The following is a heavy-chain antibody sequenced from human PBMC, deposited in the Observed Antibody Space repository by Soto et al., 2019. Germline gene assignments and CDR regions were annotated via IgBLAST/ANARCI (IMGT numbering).Heavy chain of an antibody. D-gene: IGHD2-2*01. CDR3: ARGLVPAAGYYFDY. J-gene: IGHJ4*02. CDR2: IWYDGSNK. Sequence: GGSLRLSCAASGFTFSSYGMHWVRQAPGKGLEWVAVIWYDGSNKYYADSVKGRFTISRDNSKNTLYLQMNSLRAEDTAVYYCARGLVPAAGYYFDYWGQGTLVTVSS. V-gene: IGHV3-33*01. CDR1: GFTFSSYG.